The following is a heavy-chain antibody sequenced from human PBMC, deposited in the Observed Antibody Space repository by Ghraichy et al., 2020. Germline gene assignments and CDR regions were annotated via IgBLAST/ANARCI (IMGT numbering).Heavy chain of an antibody. J-gene: IGHJ2*01. CDR3: ARRSGYTDVWRSPGPTTFWYFDF. CDR2: LSYSGKA. Sequence: SETLSLTCDVSGASIRGSSWSWIRQTPGKGLEWIGHLSYSGKANYNPSFMSRVIISADSSNNQVSLALTSVTAADTALYYCARRSGYTDVWRSPGPTTFWYFDFWGRGTLVTVSS. CDR1: GASIRGSS. V-gene: IGHV4-59*01. D-gene: IGHD5-12*01.